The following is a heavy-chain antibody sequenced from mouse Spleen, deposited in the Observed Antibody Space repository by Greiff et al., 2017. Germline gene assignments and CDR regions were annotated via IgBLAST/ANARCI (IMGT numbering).Heavy chain of an antibody. CDR3: ARGRDGYHY. CDR1: GYTFTSYW. J-gene: IGHJ2*01. D-gene: IGHD2-3*01. V-gene: IGHV1-7*01. Sequence: QVQLQQSGAELAKPGASVKMSCKASGYTFTSYWMHWVKQRPGQGLEWIGYINPSTGYTEYNQKFKDKAALTADKSSSTAYMQLSSLTSEDSAVYYCARGRDGYHYWGQGTTLTVSS. CDR2: INPSTGYT.